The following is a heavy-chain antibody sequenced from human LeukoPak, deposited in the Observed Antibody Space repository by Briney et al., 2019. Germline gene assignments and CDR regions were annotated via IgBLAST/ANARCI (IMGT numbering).Heavy chain of an antibody. V-gene: IGHV3-74*01. J-gene: IGHJ4*02. D-gene: IGHD1-1*01. CDR3: GRGGLEPFDY. CDR1: GFIFRKYW. CDR2: INPEETTV. Sequence: GGSLRLSCAASGFIFRKYWMHWVRQAPGRGLVWVSRINPEETTVNYADSVRGRFTISRDNDRNTLYLQMDSLRVEDVAVYYCGRGGLEPFDYWVQGTLVSVSS.